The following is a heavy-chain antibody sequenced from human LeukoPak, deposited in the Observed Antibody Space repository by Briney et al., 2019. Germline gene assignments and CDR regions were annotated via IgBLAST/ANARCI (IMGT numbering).Heavy chain of an antibody. J-gene: IGHJ6*03. CDR2: FSGSGGTT. V-gene: IGHV3-23*01. D-gene: IGHD2-8*01. CDR3: ANGNRCTSPNCLGYYYFYMDV. CDR1: GFTSSSYA. Sequence: YPGGSLRLSCAASGFTSSSYAMNWVRQAPGRGLEWVSGFSGSGGTTYYADSVKGRFTISRDNSKNTLYLQMNSLRAEDTAVYYCANGNRCTSPNCLGYYYFYMDVWGKGTTVTVSS.